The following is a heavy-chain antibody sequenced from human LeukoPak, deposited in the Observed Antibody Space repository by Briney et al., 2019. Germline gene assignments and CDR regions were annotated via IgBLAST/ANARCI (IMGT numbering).Heavy chain of an antibody. CDR2: IRSKAYGGTT. CDR1: GFTFGDYA. V-gene: IGHV3-49*04. J-gene: IGHJ4*02. Sequence: GGSLRLSCTASGFTFGDYAMSWVRQAPGKGLEWVGFIRSKAYGGTTEYAASVKGRFTISRDDSKSIAYLQMSSLKTEDTAVYYCTRYLVDYWGQGTLVTVSS. CDR3: TRYLVDY.